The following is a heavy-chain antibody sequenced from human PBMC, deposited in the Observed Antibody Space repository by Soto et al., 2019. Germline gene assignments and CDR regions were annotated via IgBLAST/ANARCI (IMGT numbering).Heavy chain of an antibody. V-gene: IGHV1-58*01. CDR2: IVVGTGKT. J-gene: IGHJ6*02. Sequence: ASVKVSCKASGFTFSSSAVQWVRQARGQRLEWIGWIVVGTGKTNYAQKFQERVTITRDMSTSTAYMELSSLRSEDTAVYYCAASPQLYYYDSSGYSDYYYYGMDVWGLGTTVTVSS. D-gene: IGHD3-22*01. CDR3: AASPQLYYYDSSGYSDYYYYGMDV. CDR1: GFTFSSSA.